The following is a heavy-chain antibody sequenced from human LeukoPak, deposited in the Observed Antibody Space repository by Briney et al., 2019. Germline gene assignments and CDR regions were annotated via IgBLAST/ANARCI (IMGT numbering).Heavy chain of an antibody. D-gene: IGHD5-24*01. J-gene: IGHJ4*02. CDR3: ARAVEMATFFDY. Sequence: PSETLSLTCTVSGGSISNYYWSWIRQPPGKGLEWIGYIYYSGSTNYNPSLKSRVTISVDTSKNQFSLKLSSVTAADTAVYYCARAVEMATFFDYWGQGTLVTVSS. V-gene: IGHV4-59*01. CDR2: IYYSGST. CDR1: GGSISNYY.